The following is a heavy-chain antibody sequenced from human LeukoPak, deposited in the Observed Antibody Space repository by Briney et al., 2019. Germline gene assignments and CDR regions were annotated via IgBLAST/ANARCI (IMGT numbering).Heavy chain of an antibody. CDR2: IYPSDSDT. Sequence: GESLKISCKGSGYSFTTYWIAWVRQMPGKGLEWMGIIYPSDSDTRYSPSFQGQVTISADKSISTAYLQWSSLKASDTAMYYCARWLGGANVDYWAREPWSPSPQ. CDR3: ARWLGGANVDY. D-gene: IGHD4/OR15-4a*01. CDR1: GYSFTTYW. J-gene: IGHJ4*02. V-gene: IGHV5-51*01.